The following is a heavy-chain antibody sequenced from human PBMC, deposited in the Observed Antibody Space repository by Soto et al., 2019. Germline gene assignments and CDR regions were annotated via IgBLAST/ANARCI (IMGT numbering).Heavy chain of an antibody. J-gene: IGHJ4*02. CDR1: GGSISSVDYY. V-gene: IGHV4-30-4*01. D-gene: IGHD4-17*01. Sequence: PSETLSLTCTVSGGSISSVDYYWSWIRQPPGKGLEWIGYIYYSGSTYYNPSLKSRVTISVDTSKNQFSLKLSSVTAADTAVYYCARSPEATVTAFDYWGQGTLVTVSS. CDR3: ARSPEATVTAFDY. CDR2: IYYSGST.